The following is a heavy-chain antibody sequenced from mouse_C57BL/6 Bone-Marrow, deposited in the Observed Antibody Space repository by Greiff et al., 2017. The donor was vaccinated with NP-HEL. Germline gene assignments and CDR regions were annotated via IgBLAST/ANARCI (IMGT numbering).Heavy chain of an antibody. CDR3: AKHEGMITGDYYAMDY. CDR1: GFSLTSYG. CDR2: IWGGGST. Sequence: VKLVESGPGLVAPSQSLSITCTVSGFSLTSYGVDWVRQPPGKGLEWLGVIWGGGSTNYNSALMSRLSISKDNSKSQVFLKMNSLQTDDTAMYYCAKHEGMITGDYYAMDYWGQGTSVTVSS. J-gene: IGHJ4*01. V-gene: IGHV2-9*01. D-gene: IGHD2-4*01.